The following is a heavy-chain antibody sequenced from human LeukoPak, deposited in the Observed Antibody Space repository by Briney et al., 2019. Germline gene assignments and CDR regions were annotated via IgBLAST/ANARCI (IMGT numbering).Heavy chain of an antibody. CDR2: ISYDGSNK. V-gene: IGHV3-30-3*01. CDR3: ARDWDYYGSGSAGGMDV. Sequence: GGSLRLSCAASGFTFSNYAMHWVRQAPGKGLEWVAVISYDGSNKYYADSVKGQFTISRDNAKNSLYLQMNSLRAEDTAVYYCARDWDYYGSGSAGGMDVWGQGTTVTVSS. D-gene: IGHD3-10*01. CDR1: GFTFSNYA. J-gene: IGHJ6*02.